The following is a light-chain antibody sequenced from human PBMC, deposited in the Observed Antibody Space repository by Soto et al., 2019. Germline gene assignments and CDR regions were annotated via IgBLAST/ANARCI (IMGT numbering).Light chain of an antibody. J-gene: IGLJ3*02. Sequence: QSVLTQPPSASATPGQRVTISCSGSSSNIGDNPVNWYQHFPGTAPKLLIYSNIQRPSGVPDRFSGSKSGTSASLAISGLQSVDEADYCCATWDDSLDGPVLGGGTKVTVL. V-gene: IGLV1-44*01. CDR2: SNI. CDR3: ATWDDSLDGPV. CDR1: SSNIGDNP.